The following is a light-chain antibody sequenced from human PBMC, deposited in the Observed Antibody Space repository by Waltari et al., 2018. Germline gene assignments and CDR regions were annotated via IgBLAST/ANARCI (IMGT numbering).Light chain of an antibody. V-gene: IGKV1-33*01. J-gene: IGKJ2*01. CDR2: GVS. CDR1: QDIGTL. CDR3: QQYKTLPYT. Sequence: DIQMTQSPSSLSASVGDRVNITCQTSQDIGTLLNWYQQKPGKAPKLLMSGVSDSETGVPSRFSGSGSGTHFIFTVSSLQPEDVATYFCQQYKTLPYTFGQGPGWISN.